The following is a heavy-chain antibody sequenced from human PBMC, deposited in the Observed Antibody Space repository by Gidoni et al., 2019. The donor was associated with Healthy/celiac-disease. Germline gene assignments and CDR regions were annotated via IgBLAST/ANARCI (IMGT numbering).Heavy chain of an antibody. V-gene: IGHV3-33*01. CDR3: ARDSIWFGESTDAFDI. CDR2: IWYDGSNK. CDR1: GFTFSSYG. J-gene: IGHJ3*02. Sequence: QVQLVESGGGVVQPGRSLRLSCAASGFTFSSYGMHWVRKAPGKGLEWVAVIWYDGSNKYYADSVKGRFTISRDNSKNTLYLQMNSLRAEDTAVYYCARDSIWFGESTDAFDIWGQGTMVTVSS. D-gene: IGHD3-10*01.